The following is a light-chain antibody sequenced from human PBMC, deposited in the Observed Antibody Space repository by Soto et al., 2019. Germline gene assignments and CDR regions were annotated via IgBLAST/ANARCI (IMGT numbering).Light chain of an antibody. J-gene: IGKJ5*01. CDR2: GAS. V-gene: IGKV3-20*01. CDR1: QSVSNN. Sequence: EIVLTQSPATLSLSPGERATLSCRASQSVSNNLAWYQQKPGQAPRLLIYGASSRATGIPDRFSGSGSGTDFTLTISRLEPEDFAVYYCQQYGSSPSTFGQGTRLEIK. CDR3: QQYGSSPST.